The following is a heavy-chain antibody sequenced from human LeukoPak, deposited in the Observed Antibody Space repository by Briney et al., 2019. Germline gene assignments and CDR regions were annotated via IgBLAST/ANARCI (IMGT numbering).Heavy chain of an antibody. CDR1: GFTFSIYA. D-gene: IGHD6-13*01. CDR3: ARVHSSSWYSGYLYMDV. J-gene: IGHJ6*03. CDR2: IGGSSTSL. Sequence: GGSLRLSCAASGFTFSIYAMNWVRQAPGEGLEWVSSIGGSSTSLYYADSLKGRFTISRDNAKQLLYLQMSSLRAEDTAVYYCARVHSSSWYSGYLYMDVWGKGTTVTVSS. V-gene: IGHV3-21*01.